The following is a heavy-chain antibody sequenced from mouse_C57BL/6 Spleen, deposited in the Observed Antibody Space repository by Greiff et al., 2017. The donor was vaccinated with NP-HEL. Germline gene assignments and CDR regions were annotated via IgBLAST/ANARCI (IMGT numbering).Heavy chain of an antibody. CDR3: ADSSGSWFAY. CDR2: IYPGDGDT. J-gene: IGHJ3*01. CDR1: GYAFSSSW. Sequence: QVQLQQSGPELVKPGASVKISCKASGYAFSSSWMNWVKQRPGKGLEWIGRIYPGDGDTNYNGKFKGKATLTADKSSSTAYMQLSSLTSEDSAVYFCADSSGSWFAYWGQGTLVTVSA. V-gene: IGHV1-82*01. D-gene: IGHD3-2*02.